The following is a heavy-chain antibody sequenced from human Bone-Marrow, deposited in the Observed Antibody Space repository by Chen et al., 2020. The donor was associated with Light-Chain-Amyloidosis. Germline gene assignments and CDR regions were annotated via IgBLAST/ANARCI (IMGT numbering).Heavy chain of an antibody. V-gene: IGHV5-51*01. CDR2: IYPDDSDA. J-gene: IGHJ4*02. CDR3: ARRRDGYNFDY. D-gene: IGHD5-12*01. Sequence: EQSGPEVKKPGESLKISCKGSGYTFPNYWIGWVRQMPGKGLEWMGVIYPDDSDARYSPSFEGQVTISADKSITTAYLQWRSLTASDTAMYYCARRRDGYNFDYWGQGTLVTVSS. CDR1: GYTFPNYW.